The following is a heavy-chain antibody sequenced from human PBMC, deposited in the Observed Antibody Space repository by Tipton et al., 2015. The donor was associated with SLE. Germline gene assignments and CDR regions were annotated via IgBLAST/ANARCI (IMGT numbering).Heavy chain of an antibody. Sequence: TLSLTCTVSGVSIISHYLSWIRQPPGKGLEWIGYLYYTWSTNYNPSLKSRVTISLDTSKKQFSLNLRFVTAADTAVYYCANTEYVFVNGDFWGQGKPVTVSS. V-gene: IGHV4-59*11. CDR1: GVSIISHY. CDR2: LYYTWST. CDR3: ANTEYVFVNGDF. J-gene: IGHJ4*02. D-gene: IGHD2/OR15-2a*01.